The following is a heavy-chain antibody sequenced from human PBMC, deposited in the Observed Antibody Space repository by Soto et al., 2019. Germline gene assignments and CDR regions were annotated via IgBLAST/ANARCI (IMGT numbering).Heavy chain of an antibody. CDR1: GGTLSSYA. D-gene: IGHD1-20*01. CDR2: IILNFGTA. J-gene: IGHJ6*02. Sequence: QVQLVQSGAEVKKPGSSVKISCKASGGTLSSYAISWVRQAPGQGLEWMGGIILNFGTANYAQKFHGRVPITEDESTSTAYMELSSLRFDDTTVYYCASQMGVTGIYGHYYGMDVCGQGTTVTVSS. V-gene: IGHV1-69*12. CDR3: ASQMGVTGIYGHYYGMDV.